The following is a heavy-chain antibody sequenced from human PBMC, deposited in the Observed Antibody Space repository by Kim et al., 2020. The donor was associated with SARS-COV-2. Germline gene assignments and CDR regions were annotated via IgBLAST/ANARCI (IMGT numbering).Heavy chain of an antibody. CDR2: ISGSITDT. CDR3: AKDLLYVSGGGQVNS. Sequence: GGSLRLSCAASGFTFSDNAMSWVRRAPGKGLEWVSGISGSITDTKYADSVRGRFTISRDNSKNTLYLQMDSLRVEDTAVYYCAKDLLYVSGGGQVNSWG. D-gene: IGHD3-10*01. CDR1: GFTFSDNA. J-gene: IGHJ5*01. V-gene: IGHV3-23*01.